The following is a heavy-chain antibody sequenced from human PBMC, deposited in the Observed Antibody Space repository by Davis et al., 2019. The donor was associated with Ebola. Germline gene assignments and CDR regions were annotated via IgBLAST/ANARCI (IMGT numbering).Heavy chain of an antibody. V-gene: IGHV1-18*01. Sequence: AASVKVSCKASGYTFTSYGISWVRQAPGQGLEWMGWISAYNGNTNYAQKLQGRVTMTTDTSTSTAYMELRSLRSDDTAVYYCARVPYHLGYCSGGSCYPQYYFDYWGQGTLVTVSS. CDR1: GYTFTSYG. CDR3: ARVPYHLGYCSGGSCYPQYYFDY. D-gene: IGHD2-15*01. CDR2: ISAYNGNT. J-gene: IGHJ4*02.